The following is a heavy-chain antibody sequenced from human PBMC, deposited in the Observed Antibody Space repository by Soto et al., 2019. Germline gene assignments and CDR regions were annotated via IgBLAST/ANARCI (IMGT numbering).Heavy chain of an antibody. Sequence: PGGSLRLSCEASGFKFSDYRMTWVRQAPGKGLEWVAHIKEDGSVKRYVESVRGRFTISRDNTKKSLYLQMNSLRADDTAIYYCARDSPGGSYPSWGQGTLVTVSS. J-gene: IGHJ5*02. D-gene: IGHD1-26*01. CDR1: GFKFSDYR. CDR2: IKEDGSVK. CDR3: ARDSPGGSYPS. V-gene: IGHV3-7*01.